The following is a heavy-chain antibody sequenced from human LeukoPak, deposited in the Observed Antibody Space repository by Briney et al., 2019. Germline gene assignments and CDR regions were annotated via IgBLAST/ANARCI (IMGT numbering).Heavy chain of an antibody. CDR1: GGSISTNTW. J-gene: IGHJ4*02. CDR3: AKHGGRYFDS. CDR2: TSHDGNA. Sequence: SGTLSLTCAVSGGSISTNTWWSWVRQPPGKGLEWIEQTSHDGNADYTPSLKSRVTISVDKSKNQLSLKLNSVTAADSAVYYCAKHGGRYFDSWGQGALVTVSS. V-gene: IGHV4-4*02. D-gene: IGHD4-23*01.